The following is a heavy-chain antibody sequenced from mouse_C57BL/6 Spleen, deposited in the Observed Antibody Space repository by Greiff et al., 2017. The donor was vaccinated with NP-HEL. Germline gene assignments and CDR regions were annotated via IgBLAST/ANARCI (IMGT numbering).Heavy chain of an antibody. CDR3: ARAYYDYDAWFAY. V-gene: IGHV1-55*01. CDR1: GYTFTSYW. J-gene: IGHJ3*01. CDR2: ISPGSGST. D-gene: IGHD2-4*01. Sequence: VQLQQPGAELVKPGASVKMSCKASGYTFTSYWITWVKQRPGQGLEWIGDISPGSGSTNYNEKFKSKATLTVDTSSSTAYMQLSSLTSEDSAVYYCARAYYDYDAWFAYWGQGTLVTVSA.